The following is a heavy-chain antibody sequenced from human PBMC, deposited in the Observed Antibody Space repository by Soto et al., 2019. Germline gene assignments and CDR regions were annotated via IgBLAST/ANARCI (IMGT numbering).Heavy chain of an antibody. D-gene: IGHD6-19*01. J-gene: IGHJ4*02. V-gene: IGHV1-69*13. CDR2: IIPIFGTA. CDR3: ARAVAGTDCFDY. CDR1: GGTFSSYA. Sequence: GPSVKVSCKASGGTFSSYAISWVRQAPGQGLEWMGGIIPIFGTANYAQKFQGRVTITADESTSTAYMELSSLRSEDTAVYYCARAVAGTDCFDYWGQGTLVTVSS.